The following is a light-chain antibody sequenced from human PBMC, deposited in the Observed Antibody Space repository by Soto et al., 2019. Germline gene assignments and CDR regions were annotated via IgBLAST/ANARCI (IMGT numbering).Light chain of an antibody. Sequence: EVVMTQFPATLSVSPGEKATLSCRASQSVGTNLVWYQQKPGQAPWLLIYGASTRATGVPARFSGSGSGTEFTLTISSLQSEDFAVYWCQQYNAWPTFGQGTKL. CDR1: QSVGTN. J-gene: IGKJ2*01. CDR2: GAS. CDR3: QQYNAWPT. V-gene: IGKV3-15*01.